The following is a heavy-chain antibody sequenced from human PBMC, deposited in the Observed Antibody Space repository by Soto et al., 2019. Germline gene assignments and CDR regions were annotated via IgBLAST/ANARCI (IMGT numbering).Heavy chain of an antibody. D-gene: IGHD3-22*01. CDR1: GGSVSSGSYY. Sequence: SETLSLTCTVSGGSVSSGSYYWSWIRQPPGKGLEWIGYIYYSGSTNYNPSLKSRVTISVDTSKNQFSLKLSSVTAADTAVYYCARVGDAFRSWLLDYWGQGTLVTVSS. J-gene: IGHJ4*02. V-gene: IGHV4-61*01. CDR3: ARVGDAFRSWLLDY. CDR2: IYYSGST.